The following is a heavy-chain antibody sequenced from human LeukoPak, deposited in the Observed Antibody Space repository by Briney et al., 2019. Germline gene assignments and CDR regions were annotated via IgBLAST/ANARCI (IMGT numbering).Heavy chain of an antibody. CDR1: GFTFSSYS. Sequence: GGSLRLCCAASGFTFSSYSMNWVRQAAGKGLEWVSSISSSSSYIYYADAVKGRFTISRDNAKNSLYLPMNSLRAEDTAVYYCARDPSGWYYFDYWGQGTLVTVSS. D-gene: IGHD6-19*01. V-gene: IGHV3-21*01. CDR3: ARDPSGWYYFDY. J-gene: IGHJ4*02. CDR2: ISSSSSYI.